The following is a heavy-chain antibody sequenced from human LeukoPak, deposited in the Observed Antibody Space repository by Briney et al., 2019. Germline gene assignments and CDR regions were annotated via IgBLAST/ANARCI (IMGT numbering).Heavy chain of an antibody. Sequence: GASVKVSCKASGYKFTSYGITWVRQAPGQGLEWMGWISAYNGDTNYAQKLQGRVTMTTDTSTSTAYVELWSLRSDDTAVYYCTRNWDPGNYYGGPVHYYGLDIWGQGTTVTVSS. CDR2: ISAYNGDT. V-gene: IGHV1-18*01. J-gene: IGHJ6*02. D-gene: IGHD3-10*01. CDR1: GYKFTSYG. CDR3: TRNWDPGNYYGGPVHYYGLDI.